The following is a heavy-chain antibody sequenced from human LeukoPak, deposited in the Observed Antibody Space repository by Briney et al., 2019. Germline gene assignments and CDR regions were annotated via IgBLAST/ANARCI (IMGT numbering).Heavy chain of an antibody. J-gene: IGHJ3*02. CDR1: GGSISSSSYY. Sequence: SETLSLTCTVSGGSISSSSYYGGWIRQPPGKGLEWIGSIYNSASTYYNPSLKSRVTISVDTSKNQFSLKLSSVTAADTAVYYCARSRGLDQAGAFEMWGQGTMVTVSS. V-gene: IGHV4-39*01. D-gene: IGHD2-2*01. CDR3: ARSRGLDQAGAFEM. CDR2: IYNSAST.